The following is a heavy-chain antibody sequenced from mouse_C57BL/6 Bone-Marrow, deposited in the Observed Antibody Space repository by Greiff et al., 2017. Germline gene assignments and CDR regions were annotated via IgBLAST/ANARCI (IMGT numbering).Heavy chain of an antibody. J-gene: IGHJ1*03. D-gene: IGHD2-5*01. Sequence: QVQLQQPGAELVKPGASVKMSCKASGYTFTSYWITWVKQRPGQGLEWIGDIYPGSGSTNYNEKFKSKATLTGDTSASTAYMQLSSLTSEDSAVYYCARPSYSNYWYCDVWGTGTTVTVSS. CDR1: GYTFTSYW. CDR2: IYPGSGST. CDR3: ARPSYSNYWYCDV. V-gene: IGHV1-55*01.